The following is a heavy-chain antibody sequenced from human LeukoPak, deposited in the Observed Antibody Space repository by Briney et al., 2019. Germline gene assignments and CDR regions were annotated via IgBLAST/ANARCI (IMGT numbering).Heavy chain of an antibody. J-gene: IGHJ4*02. CDR1: GFSFTNYW. CDR2: IYPGDSDS. Sequence: GESLKISCKASGFSFTNYWIGWVRQMPGKGLEWMGIIYPGDSDSRYNPSFQGQVTISADRSISTTYLQWSSLKASDTAMYYCASPHGSGSYYNPKLWGQGTLVTVSS. V-gene: IGHV5-51*01. D-gene: IGHD3-10*01. CDR3: ASPHGSGSYYNPKL.